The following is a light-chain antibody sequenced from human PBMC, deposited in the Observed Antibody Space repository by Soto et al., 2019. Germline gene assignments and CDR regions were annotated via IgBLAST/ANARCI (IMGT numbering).Light chain of an antibody. CDR3: SSYTSSSTREV. CDR1: SSDIGNYNY. CDR2: DVS. V-gene: IGLV2-14*03. J-gene: IGLJ2*01. Sequence: QSVLTQPASVSGSPGQSITISCTGTSSDIGNYNYVSWYQHHPGKAPKLLIYDVSNRPSGVSNRFSGSKSDNTASLTISGLQAEDEADYYCSSYTSSSTREVFGGGTKVTVL.